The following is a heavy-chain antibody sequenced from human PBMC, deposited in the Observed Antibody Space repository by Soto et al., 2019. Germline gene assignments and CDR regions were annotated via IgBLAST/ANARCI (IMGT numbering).Heavy chain of an antibody. CDR3: ARGHSTDCSNGVCSFFYNHEMDV. J-gene: IGHJ6*02. V-gene: IGHV1-2*04. CDR2: INPKSGGT. Sequence: VKVSCKASGYSFTDYHIHWVRQAPGQGLEWLGRINPKSGGTSTAQKFQGWVTMTRDRSISTVYMELTRLRSDDTAVYFCARGHSTDCSNGVCSFFYNHEMDVWGQGTTVTVSS. D-gene: IGHD2-8*01. CDR1: GYSFTDYH.